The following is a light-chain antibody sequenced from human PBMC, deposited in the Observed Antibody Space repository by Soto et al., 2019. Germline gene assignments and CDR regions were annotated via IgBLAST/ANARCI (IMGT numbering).Light chain of an antibody. CDR3: CSYADSNIVI. CDR1: SSDVGSYNF. Sequence: QSVLTQPASVSGSPGQSITISCTGTSSDVGSYNFVSWYQQYPGKAPKVMIHEVSKRPSGVSNRFSGSKSGNTASLTISGLQAEDEADYYCCSYADSNIVIFGGGTKVTVL. J-gene: IGLJ2*01. CDR2: EVS. V-gene: IGLV2-23*02.